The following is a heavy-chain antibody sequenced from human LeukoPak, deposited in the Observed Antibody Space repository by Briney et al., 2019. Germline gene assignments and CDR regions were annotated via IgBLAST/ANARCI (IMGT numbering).Heavy chain of an antibody. J-gene: IGHJ4*02. CDR3: ARDGLGWELLSDY. Sequence: ASVKVSCKASGYTFTSYGISWVRQAPGQGLEWMGWISAYNGNTNYAQKLQGRVTMTTDTSTSTAYTELRSLRSDDTAVYYCARDGLGWELLSDYWGQGTLVTVSS. CDR2: ISAYNGNT. V-gene: IGHV1-18*01. D-gene: IGHD1-26*01. CDR1: GYTFTSYG.